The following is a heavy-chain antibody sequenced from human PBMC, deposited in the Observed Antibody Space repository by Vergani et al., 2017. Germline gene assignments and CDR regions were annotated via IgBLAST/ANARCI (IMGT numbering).Heavy chain of an antibody. CDR2: INPNSGGT. D-gene: IGHD6-13*01. CDR3: ARDRGLGSSWYLNYYYYYMDV. J-gene: IGHJ6*03. Sequence: QVQLVQSGAEVKKPGASVKVSCKASGYTFTGYYMHWVRQAPGQGLEWMGWINPNSGGTNYAQKFQGRVTMTRDTSISTAYMALSRLRSDDTAVYYCARDRGLGSSWYLNYYYYYMDVWGKGTTVTVSS. V-gene: IGHV1-2*02. CDR1: GYTFTGYY.